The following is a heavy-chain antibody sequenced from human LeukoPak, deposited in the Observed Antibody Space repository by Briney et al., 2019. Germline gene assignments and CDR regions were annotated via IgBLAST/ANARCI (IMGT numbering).Heavy chain of an antibody. CDR2: IYYTGST. D-gene: IGHD6-6*01. V-gene: IGHV4-31*03. J-gene: IGHJ4*02. Sequence: SETLSLTCTVSGGSISSGGYYWSWIRQHPGKGLEWIGYIYYTGSTHYNPSLMSRVTISVDTSKNQFSLKLSSVTAADTALYYCARLSSSHLVDYWGQGTLVTVS. CDR1: GGSISSGGYY. CDR3: ARLSSSHLVDY.